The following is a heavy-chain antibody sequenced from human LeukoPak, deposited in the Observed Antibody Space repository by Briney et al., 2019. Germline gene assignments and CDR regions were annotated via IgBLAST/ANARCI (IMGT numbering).Heavy chain of an antibody. D-gene: IGHD3-22*01. CDR1: GGSISSSSYY. V-gene: IGHV4-61*05. Sequence: SETLSLTCTVSGGSISSSSYYWGWIRQPPGKGLEWIGYVYYSGSTNYKSSLKSRVTISVDTSKNQYSLKLSSVTAADTAVYYCASGYDRSGKHAFDIWGQGTMVTVSS. J-gene: IGHJ3*02. CDR2: VYYSGST. CDR3: ASGYDRSGKHAFDI.